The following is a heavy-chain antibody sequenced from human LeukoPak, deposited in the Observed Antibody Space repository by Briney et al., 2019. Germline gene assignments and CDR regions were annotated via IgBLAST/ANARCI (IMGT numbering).Heavy chain of an antibody. Sequence: GGTLRLSCAASGFAFSNYGMHWVRQAPGKGLEWVAFIRYDGTNKHYADSVKGRFTISRDNSKNALSLQMNSLRSEDTAVYYCARGDSGSYKTGVYYYYMDVWGKGTTVTVSS. CDR3: ARGDSGSYKTGVYYYYMDV. CDR2: IRYDGTNK. V-gene: IGHV3-30*02. CDR1: GFAFSNYG. J-gene: IGHJ6*03. D-gene: IGHD1-26*01.